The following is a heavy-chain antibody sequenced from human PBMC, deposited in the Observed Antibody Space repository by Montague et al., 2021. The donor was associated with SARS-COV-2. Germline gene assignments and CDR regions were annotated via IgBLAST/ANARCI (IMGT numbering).Heavy chain of an antibody. J-gene: IGHJ4*02. D-gene: IGHD3-22*01. CDR3: ARRLDYWDSSGQRRHFDY. Sequence: SETLSLTCNVSGGSLSSYYWSWIRQPPGKGLEWIGHVYYHGNTNXXPSLKSRVTISIDTSRNQFSLKVSSVTATDTAIYYCARRLDYWDSSGQRRHFDYWGQGTLVTVSS. V-gene: IGHV4-59*08. CDR1: GGSLSSYY. CDR2: VYYHGNT.